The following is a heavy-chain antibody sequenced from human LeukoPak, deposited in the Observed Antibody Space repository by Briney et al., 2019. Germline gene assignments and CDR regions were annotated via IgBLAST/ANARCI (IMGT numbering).Heavy chain of an antibody. J-gene: IGHJ4*02. CDR1: GFTLSSYA. Sequence: GGSLRLSCAASGFTLSSYAMIWVRHGRGKGREGGSAISVSGNTYHPDAVKGRCTISRDSSKNTLYLQMHSLRAGDAAVYYCAKAPVTTCSGAYCYPFDYWRQGTLVTVSS. V-gene: IGHV3-23*01. D-gene: IGHD2-15*01. CDR3: AKAPVTTCSGAYCYPFDY. CDR2: ISVSGNT.